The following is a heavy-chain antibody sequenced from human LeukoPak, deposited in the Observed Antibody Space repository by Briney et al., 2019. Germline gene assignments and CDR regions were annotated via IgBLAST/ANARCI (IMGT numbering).Heavy chain of an antibody. CDR1: GFTFSSYS. CDR3: ARDSVGATGGLIYFDY. Sequence: GGSLRLSCAASGFTFSSYSVNWVRQAPGKGLEWVSYISSSSSTIYYADSVKGRFTISRGNAKNSLYLQMNSLRAEDTAVYYCARDSVGATGGLIYFDYWGQGTLVTVSS. V-gene: IGHV3-48*01. J-gene: IGHJ4*02. CDR2: ISSSSSTI. D-gene: IGHD1-26*01.